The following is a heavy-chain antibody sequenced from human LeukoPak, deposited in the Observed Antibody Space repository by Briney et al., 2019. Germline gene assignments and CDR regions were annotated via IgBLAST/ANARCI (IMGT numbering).Heavy chain of an antibody. D-gene: IGHD2-2*02. CDR1: GGSFSGYY. Sequence: PSETLSLTCAVYGGSFSGYYWSWIRQPPGKGLEWIGEINHSGSTNYNPSLESRVTISVDTSKNQFSLKLSSVTAADTAVYYCARDNVSCSSTSCYTGYDYWGQGTLVTVSS. CDR2: INHSGST. CDR3: ARDNVSCSSTSCYTGYDY. V-gene: IGHV4-34*01. J-gene: IGHJ4*02.